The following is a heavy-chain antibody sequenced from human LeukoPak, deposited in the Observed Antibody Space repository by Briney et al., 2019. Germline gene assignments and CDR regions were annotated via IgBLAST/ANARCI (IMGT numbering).Heavy chain of an antibody. Sequence: EESLKISCQGSGYTFTSYWIGWVRQMPVKGLEWMGSIYPGDSDTKYSPSFQGQVTISVDKSTNTAYLQWKSLKASDTAMYYCARGDVVRGVSWFDSWGQGALVTVSS. V-gene: IGHV5-51*01. CDR2: IYPGDSDT. J-gene: IGHJ5*01. D-gene: IGHD2-21*02. CDR3: ARGDVVRGVSWFDS. CDR1: GYTFTSYW.